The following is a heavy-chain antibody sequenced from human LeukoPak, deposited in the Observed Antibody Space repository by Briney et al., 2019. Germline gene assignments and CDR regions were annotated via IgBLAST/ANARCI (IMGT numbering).Heavy chain of an antibody. J-gene: IGHJ4*02. V-gene: IGHV3-9*01. Sequence: GGSLRLSCAASGFTFDDDAMHWVRQAPGKGLEWVSGISWNRGFIGYAGSVKGRFTISRDDAKNSLYLQMNDLRPEDTAFYYCAKGRGFYSPDYWGQGTLVTVSP. CDR2: ISWNRGFI. CDR3: AKGRGFYSPDY. CDR1: GFTFDDDA. D-gene: IGHD3-22*01.